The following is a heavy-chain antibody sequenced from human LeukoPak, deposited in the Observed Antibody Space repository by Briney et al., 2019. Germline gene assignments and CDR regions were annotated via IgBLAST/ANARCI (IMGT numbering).Heavy chain of an antibody. CDR2: ISGSGGST. CDR1: GFTFSSYA. V-gene: IGHV3-23*01. J-gene: IGHJ4*02. Sequence: GGSLRLSCAASGFTFSSYAMSWVRQAPGKGLEWVSAISGSGGSTYYADSVKGRFTISRDNSKNTLYLQMNSLRAEDTAVYYCAKNHDSSGYYSRLSDYWGQGPLVTVSS. D-gene: IGHD3-22*01. CDR3: AKNHDSSGYYSRLSDY.